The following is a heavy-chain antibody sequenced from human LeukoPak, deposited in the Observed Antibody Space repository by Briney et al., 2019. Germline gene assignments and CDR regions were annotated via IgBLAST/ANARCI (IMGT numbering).Heavy chain of an antibody. V-gene: IGHV1-69*04. CDR1: GGTFSSYA. Sequence: SVKVSCKASGGTFSSYAISWVRQAPGQGLEWMGRIIPILGIANYAQKFQGRVTIIADKSTSTAYMELSSLRSEDTAVYYCARAPSLAATDYYFDYWGQGTLVTVSS. D-gene: IGHD2-15*01. CDR3: ARAPSLAATDYYFDY. CDR2: IIPILGIA. J-gene: IGHJ4*02.